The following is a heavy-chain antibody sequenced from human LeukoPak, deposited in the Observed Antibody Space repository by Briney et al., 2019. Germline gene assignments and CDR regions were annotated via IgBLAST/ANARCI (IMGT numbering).Heavy chain of an antibody. CDR1: EFTVSSNY. CDR2: IYSGGST. V-gene: IGHV3-66*02. J-gene: IGHJ4*02. CDR3: ASQEGGDYFDY. Sequence: GGSLRLSCAASEFTVSSNYMSWVRQAPGKGLEWVSVIYSGGSTYYADSVKGRFTISRDNSKNTLYLQMNSLRAEDTAVYYCASQEGGDYFDYWGQGTLVTVSS. D-gene: IGHD3-16*01.